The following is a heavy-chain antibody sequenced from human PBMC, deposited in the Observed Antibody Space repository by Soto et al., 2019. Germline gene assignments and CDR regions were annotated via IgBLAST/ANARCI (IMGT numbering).Heavy chain of an antibody. Sequence: EVQLLESGGGLVQPGGSLRLSCAASGFTFSNYGMCWVRPAPGKGLEWVSAISGSGGSTYYADYVKGRFTISRENSKNTLYLQKNRLRAEDKAVYYCAKAVVVVPAAIDWFDPLVQGTLVTVSS. D-gene: IGHD2-2*01. CDR3: AKAVVVVPAAIDWFDP. CDR1: GFTFSNYG. CDR2: ISGSGGST. V-gene: IGHV3-23*01. J-gene: IGHJ5*02.